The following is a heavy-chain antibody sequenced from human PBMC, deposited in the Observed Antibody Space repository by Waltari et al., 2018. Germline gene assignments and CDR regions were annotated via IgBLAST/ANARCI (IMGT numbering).Heavy chain of an antibody. Sequence: QVQLQESGPGLVKPSETLSLTCAVSGYSISSGYFWGWVRQPPGKGLEWIGCIYHSGRTYYNPSLNSRVTISVDTSKNQFSLKLSSVTAADTAVYYCARNSGNYSFFYWGQGTLVTVSS. J-gene: IGHJ4*02. D-gene: IGHD1-26*01. CDR3: ARNSGNYSFFY. V-gene: IGHV4-38-2*01. CDR1: GYSISSGYF. CDR2: IYHSGRT.